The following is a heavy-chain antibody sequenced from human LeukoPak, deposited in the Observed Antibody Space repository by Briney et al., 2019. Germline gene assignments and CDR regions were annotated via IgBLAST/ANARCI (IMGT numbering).Heavy chain of an antibody. Sequence: GGSLRLSCAASGFTFRSYAMSGVRGAPGKGLERGAVIWYDGSNKYSAESVKGRSTISRDNSKNTLYLQMNSLRAEDTAVYYCARGIAAAGTGFDPWGQGTLVTVSS. D-gene: IGHD6-13*01. V-gene: IGHV3-33*08. CDR3: ARGIAAAGTGFDP. CDR2: IWYDGSNK. CDR1: GFTFRSYA. J-gene: IGHJ5*02.